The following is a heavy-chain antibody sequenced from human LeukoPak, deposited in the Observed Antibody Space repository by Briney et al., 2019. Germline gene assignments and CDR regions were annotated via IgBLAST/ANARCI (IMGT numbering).Heavy chain of an antibody. V-gene: IGHV3-23*01. J-gene: IGHJ4*02. CDR3: AKDRCSGGGCYTYFDY. CDR2: ISGSGGRT. CDR1: GFTFSSYA. D-gene: IGHD2-15*01. Sequence: PGGSLRLSCAASGFTFSSYAMSWVRQAPGKGLEWASAISGSGGRTYYADSVKGRFTISRDNSKNTLYLQMNSLRAEDTAVYYCAKDRCSGGGCYTYFDYWGQGTLVTVSS.